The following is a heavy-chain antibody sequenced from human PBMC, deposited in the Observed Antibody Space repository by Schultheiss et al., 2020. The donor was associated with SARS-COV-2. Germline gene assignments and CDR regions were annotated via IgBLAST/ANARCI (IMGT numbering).Heavy chain of an antibody. CDR3: AHRQKLRFLEWLLFDY. Sequence: SGPTLVKPTETLTLTCTVSGFSLSNARMGVSWIRQPPGKALEWLAHIFSNDEKSYSTSLKSRLTISKDTSKSQVVLTMTNMDPVDTATYYCAHRQKLRFLEWLLFDYWGQGTLVTVSS. V-gene: IGHV2-26*01. CDR1: GFSLSNARMG. J-gene: IGHJ4*02. D-gene: IGHD3-3*01. CDR2: IFSNDEK.